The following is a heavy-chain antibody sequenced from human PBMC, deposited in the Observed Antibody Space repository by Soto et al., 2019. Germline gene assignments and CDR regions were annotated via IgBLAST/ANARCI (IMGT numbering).Heavy chain of an antibody. D-gene: IGHD2-15*01. J-gene: IGHJ4*02. V-gene: IGHV3-23*01. Sequence: GGSLRLSCAASGFTFSSYAMSWVRQAPGKGLEWVSAISGSGGSTYYADSVKGRFTISRDNSKNTLYLQMNSLRAEDTAVYYCPKDLSVVVVAATFDYWGQGTLVTVSS. CDR2: ISGSGGST. CDR1: GFTFSSYA. CDR3: PKDLSVVVVAATFDY.